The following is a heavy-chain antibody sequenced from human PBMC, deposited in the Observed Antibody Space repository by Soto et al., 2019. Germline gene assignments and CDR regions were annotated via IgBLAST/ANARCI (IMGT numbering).Heavy chain of an antibody. CDR2: IIDSGAST. J-gene: IGHJ6*02. V-gene: IGHV3-23*01. Sequence: LRLSCAASGFTFSSYSMNWVRQAPGKGLEWVSYIIDSGASTYYADSVKGRFTISRDNSKSTLYLQMNSLRAEDTALYYCAKGRSYYYYYGVDVWGQGTTVTVSS. CDR3: AKGRSYYYYYGVDV. CDR1: GFTFSSYS.